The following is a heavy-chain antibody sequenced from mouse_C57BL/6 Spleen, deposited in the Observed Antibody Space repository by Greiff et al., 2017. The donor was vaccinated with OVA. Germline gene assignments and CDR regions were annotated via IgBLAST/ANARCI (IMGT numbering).Heavy chain of an antibody. V-gene: IGHV1-55*01. CDR1: GYTFTSYW. CDR3: AREGTTGGHFDY. CDR2: IYPGSGST. D-gene: IGHD2-13*01. Sequence: VQLQQPGAELVKPGASVKMSCKASGYTFTSYWITWVKQRPGQGLEWIGDIYPGSGSTNYNEKFKSKATLTVDTSSSTAYMQLSSLTSEDSAVYYCAREGTTGGHFDYWGQGTTLTVSS. J-gene: IGHJ2*01.